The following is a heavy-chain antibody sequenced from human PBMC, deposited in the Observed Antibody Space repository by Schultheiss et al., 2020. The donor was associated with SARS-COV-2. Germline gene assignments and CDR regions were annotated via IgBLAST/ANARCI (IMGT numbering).Heavy chain of an antibody. CDR2: IYHSGST. Sequence: GSLRLSCAVSGGSISSSNWWSWVRQPPGKGLEWIGEIYHSGSTNYNPSLKSRVTISVDKSKNQFSLKLSSVTAADTAVYYCARQAPIGRYYYYGMDVWGQGTTVTVSS. CDR3: ARQAPIGRYYYYGMDV. D-gene: IGHD1-26*01. J-gene: IGHJ6*02. V-gene: IGHV4-4*02. CDR1: GGSISSSNW.